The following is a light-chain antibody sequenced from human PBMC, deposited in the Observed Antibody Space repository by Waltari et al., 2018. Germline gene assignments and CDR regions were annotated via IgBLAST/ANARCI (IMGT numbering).Light chain of an antibody. J-gene: IGKJ3*01. CDR3: QKYNSDRGFT. CDR1: QDISNY. Sequence: DIEMTQSPSSLSASVGDRVTITCRASQDISNYLAWYQQKPGKVPNLLIYTASTLQLGVPSRFSGSGSGTHFTLTISSLQPEDVATYYCQKYNSDRGFTFGPGTKVEIK. CDR2: TAS. V-gene: IGKV1-27*01.